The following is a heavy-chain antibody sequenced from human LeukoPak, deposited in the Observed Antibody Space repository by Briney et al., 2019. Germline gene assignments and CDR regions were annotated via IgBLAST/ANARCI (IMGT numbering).Heavy chain of an antibody. J-gene: IGHJ4*02. V-gene: IGHV3-23*01. CDR2: ISGSGGST. CDR1: GFIFSSYA. D-gene: IGHD3-22*01. Sequence: GGSLRLSCAASGFIFSSYAMSWVRQAPGKGLNWVSAISGSGGSTYYADSVKGRFTISRDNSKNTLYLQVNSLRAEDTAVYYCAKASHYDDSGYQYYFDYWGQGTLVTVSS. CDR3: AKASHYDDSGYQYYFDY.